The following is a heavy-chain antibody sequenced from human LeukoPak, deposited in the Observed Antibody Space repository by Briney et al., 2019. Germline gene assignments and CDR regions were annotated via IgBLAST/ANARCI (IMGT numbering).Heavy chain of an antibody. CDR2: ISYDGSNK. D-gene: IGHD6-6*01. J-gene: IGHJ4*02. Sequence: GGSLRLSCAASGFTFSSYAMHWVRQAPGKGLEWVAVISYDGSNKYYADSVKGRFTISRDNSKNTLYLQMNSLRAEGTAVYYCARESMGPYYFDYWGQGTLVTVSS. CDR1: GFTFSSYA. CDR3: ARESMGPYYFDY. V-gene: IGHV3-30-3*01.